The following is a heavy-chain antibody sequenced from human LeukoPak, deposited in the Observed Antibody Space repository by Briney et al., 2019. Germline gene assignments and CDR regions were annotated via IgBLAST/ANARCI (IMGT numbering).Heavy chain of an antibody. Sequence: PGGSLRLSCAASGFTFSSYGMHWVRQAPGKGLEWVSAISYGGSSKYYADSVKGRFTISRDKAKNSLYLQMNSLRAEDTAVYYCARGGDIVATPYYFDYWGQGTLVTVSS. CDR1: GFTFSSYG. CDR3: ARGGDIVATPYYFDY. CDR2: ISYGGSSK. D-gene: IGHD5-12*01. J-gene: IGHJ4*02. V-gene: IGHV3-30*03.